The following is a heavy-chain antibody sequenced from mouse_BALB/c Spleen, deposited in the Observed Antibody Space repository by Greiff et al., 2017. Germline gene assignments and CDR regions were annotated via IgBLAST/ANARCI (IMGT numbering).Heavy chain of an antibody. CDR3: NAGGGIWYFDV. J-gene: IGHJ1*01. Sequence: EVQLQQSGAELVRSGASVKLSCTASGFNIKDYYMHWVKQRPEQGLEWIGWIDPENGDTEYAPKFQGKATMTADTSSNTAYLQLSSLTSEDTAVYYCNAGGGIWYFDVWGAGTTVTVSS. D-gene: IGHD1-1*02. CDR2: IDPENGDT. CDR1: GFNIKDYY. V-gene: IGHV14-4*02.